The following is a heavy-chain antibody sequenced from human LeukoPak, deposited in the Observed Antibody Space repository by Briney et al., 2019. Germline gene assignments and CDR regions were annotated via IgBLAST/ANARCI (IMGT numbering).Heavy chain of an antibody. CDR3: ARGGVAVAGRSSRLDP. Sequence: GESLKISCKGSGYSFTSYWIGWVRQMPGKGLEWMGIIYPGDSDTRYSPSFQGQVTISADKSISTAYLQWSSLKASDTAMYYCARGGVAVAGRSSRLDPWGQGTLVTVST. V-gene: IGHV5-51*01. D-gene: IGHD6-19*01. J-gene: IGHJ5*02. CDR1: GYSFTSYW. CDR2: IYPGDSDT.